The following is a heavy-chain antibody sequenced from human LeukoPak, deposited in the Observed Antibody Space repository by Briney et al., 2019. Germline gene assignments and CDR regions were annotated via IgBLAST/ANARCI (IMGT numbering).Heavy chain of an antibody. CDR1: GGTFSSYA. J-gene: IGHJ4*02. CDR3: ARDGGSGSYPMGY. Sequence: SVKVSCKASGGTFSSYAISWVRQAPGQGLEWMGGIIPIFGTANYAQKFQGRVTITTDESTSTAYMELSSLRSEDTAVYYCARDGGSGSYPMGYWGQGTLVTVSS. CDR2: IIPIFGTA. V-gene: IGHV1-69*05. D-gene: IGHD3-10*01.